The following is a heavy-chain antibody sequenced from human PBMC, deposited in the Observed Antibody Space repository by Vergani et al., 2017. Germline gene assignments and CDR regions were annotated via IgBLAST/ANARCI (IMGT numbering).Heavy chain of an antibody. CDR2: IIPNSGGT. D-gene: IGHD6-13*01. CDR1: GGTFSSYA. CDR3: AREGLSSSWYGSTRYFDL. J-gene: IGHJ2*01. V-gene: IGHV1-2*02. Sequence: QVQLVQSGAEVKKPGSSVKVSCKASGGTFSSYAISWVRQAPGQGLEWMGGIIPNSGGTNYAQKFQGRVTMTRDTSISTAYMELSRLRSDDTAVYYCAREGLSSSWYGSTRYFDLWGRGTLVTVSS.